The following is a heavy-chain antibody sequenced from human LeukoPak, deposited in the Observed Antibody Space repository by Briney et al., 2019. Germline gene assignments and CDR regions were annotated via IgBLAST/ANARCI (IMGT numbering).Heavy chain of an antibody. Sequence: SVKVSCKASGYTFSSYGITWVRQAPGQGLEWMGGIIPIFGTANYAQKFQGRVTITADESTSTAYMELSSLRSEDTAVYYCARVRTTVVTPGYYYYMDVWGKGTTATVSS. CDR2: IIPIFGTA. J-gene: IGHJ6*03. CDR3: ARVRTTVVTPGYYYYMDV. CDR1: GYTFSSYG. V-gene: IGHV1-69*13. D-gene: IGHD4-23*01.